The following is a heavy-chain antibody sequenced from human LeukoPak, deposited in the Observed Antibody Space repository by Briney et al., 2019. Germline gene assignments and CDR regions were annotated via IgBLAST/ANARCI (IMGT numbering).Heavy chain of an antibody. CDR1: GYTFTGYY. D-gene: IGHD3-22*01. CDR3: ARDLLPYYDSSGSVDY. J-gene: IGHJ4*02. CDR2: INPNSGGT. Sequence: ASVKVSCKASGYTFTGYYMHWVRQAPGQGLEWMGWINPNSGGTNYAQKFQGRVTMTRDTSISTAYMELSRLRSDDTAVCYCARDLLPYYDSSGSVDYWGQGTLVTVSS. V-gene: IGHV1-2*02.